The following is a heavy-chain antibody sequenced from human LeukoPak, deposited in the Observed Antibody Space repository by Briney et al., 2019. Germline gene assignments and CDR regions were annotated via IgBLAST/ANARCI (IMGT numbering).Heavy chain of an antibody. Sequence: QAGGSLRLSCAASGFTFSTYGMSWVRQAPGKGLEWVANIKQDGSEKYYADSVKGRFTISRDNSKNTLYLQMNSLRAEDTAVYYCAKDLYERMDVWGQGTTVTVSS. V-gene: IGHV3-7*01. CDR1: GFTFSTYG. D-gene: IGHD3-3*01. CDR2: IKQDGSEK. CDR3: AKDLYERMDV. J-gene: IGHJ6*02.